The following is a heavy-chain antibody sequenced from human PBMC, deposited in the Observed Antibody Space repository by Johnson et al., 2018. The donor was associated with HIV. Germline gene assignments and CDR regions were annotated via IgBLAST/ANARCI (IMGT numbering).Heavy chain of an antibody. D-gene: IGHD3-10*01. CDR2: INWDGDST. Sequence: VQLVESGGVVVQPGGSLRLSCETSRFTFDDYAMHWVRQAPGKGLEWVSRINWDGDSTYYAASVKGRFTISRDNSKNSLYLQMNSLRPEETAVNYCVKVQDEWFRALEAFDIWGQGTMVTVSS. J-gene: IGHJ3*02. CDR3: VKVQDEWFRALEAFDI. CDR1: RFTFDDYA. V-gene: IGHV3-43D*03.